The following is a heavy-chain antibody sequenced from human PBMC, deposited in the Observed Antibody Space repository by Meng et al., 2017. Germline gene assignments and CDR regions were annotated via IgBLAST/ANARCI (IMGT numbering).Heavy chain of an antibody. J-gene: IGHJ5*02. CDR1: GGTFRSYA. CDR2: IIPIFATA. D-gene: IGHD2-15*01. V-gene: IGHV1-69*01. Sequence: QVPLVQSGAEVKKPGSSRKVSCKASGGTFRSYATRWVRPAPGQGLDWMGGIIPIFATANYAQKFQGRVTITADESTSTAYMELSSLRSEDTAVYYCAKEVDNWFDPWGQGTLVTVSS. CDR3: AKEVDNWFDP.